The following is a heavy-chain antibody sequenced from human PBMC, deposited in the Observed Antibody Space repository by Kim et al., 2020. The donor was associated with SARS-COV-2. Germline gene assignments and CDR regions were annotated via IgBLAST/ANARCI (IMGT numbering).Heavy chain of an antibody. D-gene: IGHD2-15*01. V-gene: IGHV1-24*01. Sequence: YEQKVQGRVTMTEDTSTDTAYMELSSLRSEDTAVYYCATDCSGGSCYSGYWGQGTLVTVSS. J-gene: IGHJ4*02. CDR3: ATDCSGGSCYSGY.